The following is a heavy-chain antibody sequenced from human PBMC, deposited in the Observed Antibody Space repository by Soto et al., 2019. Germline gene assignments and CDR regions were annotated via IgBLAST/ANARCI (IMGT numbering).Heavy chain of an antibody. J-gene: IGHJ5*02. CDR1: GGSFSGYY. V-gene: IGHV4-34*01. CDR3: ARNWYEWWFDP. Sequence: SETLSLTCAVYGGSFSGYYWSWIRQPPGKGLEWIGEINHSGSTNYNPSLKSRVTISVDTSKNQFSLKLSSVTAADTAVYYCARNWYEWWFDPWGQGTPVTVSS. CDR2: INHSGST. D-gene: IGHD1-1*01.